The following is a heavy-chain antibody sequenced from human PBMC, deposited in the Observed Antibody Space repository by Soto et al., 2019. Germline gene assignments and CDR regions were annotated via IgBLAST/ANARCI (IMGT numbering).Heavy chain of an antibody. CDR2: IIPILGIA. Sequence: QVQLVQSGAEVKKPGSSVKVSCKASGGTFSSYTISWVRQAPGQGLEWMGRIIPILGIANYAQKFQGRVTITADKSTSSAYMELSSLRSEDTAVYYCARGAAARPFDYWGQGTLVTVSS. J-gene: IGHJ4*02. V-gene: IGHV1-69*02. D-gene: IGHD6-6*01. CDR1: GGTFSSYT. CDR3: ARGAAARPFDY.